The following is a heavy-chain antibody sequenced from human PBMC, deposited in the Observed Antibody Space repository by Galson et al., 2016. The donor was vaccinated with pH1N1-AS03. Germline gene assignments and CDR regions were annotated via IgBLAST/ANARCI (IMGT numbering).Heavy chain of an antibody. CDR3: ARAEFRNDEGAFDI. Sequence: TLSLTCTVSGGSISSGYYYWTWIRQPAGKGLEWIGHLFSSGSTNYNPSLKSRVTISVGPSKNQFSLKLNSVTAADAAVYYCARAEFRNDEGAFDIWGQGTMLTVSS. CDR1: GGSISSGYYY. J-gene: IGHJ3*02. D-gene: IGHD1-1*01. CDR2: LFSSGST. V-gene: IGHV4-61*09.